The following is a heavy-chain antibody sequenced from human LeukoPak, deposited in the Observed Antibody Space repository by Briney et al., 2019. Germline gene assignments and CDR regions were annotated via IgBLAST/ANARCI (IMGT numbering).Heavy chain of an antibody. Sequence: GGSLRLSCAASGFTFSSYSMNWVRQAPGKGLEWVSSISSSSSYIYYADSVKGRFTISRDNAKNSLYLQMNSLRAEDTAVYYCARDGIVGAMRYYFGYWGQGTLVTVSS. J-gene: IGHJ4*02. CDR1: GFTFSSYS. D-gene: IGHD1-26*01. CDR2: ISSSSSYI. CDR3: ARDGIVGAMRYYFGY. V-gene: IGHV3-21*01.